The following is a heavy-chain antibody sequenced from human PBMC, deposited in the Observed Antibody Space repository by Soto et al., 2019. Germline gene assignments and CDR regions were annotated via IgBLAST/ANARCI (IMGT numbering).Heavy chain of an antibody. CDR1: GFTFSSYA. Sequence: PGGSLRLSCAASGFTFSSYAMSWVRQAPGKGLEWVSAISGSGGSTYYADSVKGRFTISRDNSKNTLYLQMNSLRAEDTAVYYCAKGIRYGSGSRANYYYYGMDVWGQGTTVTVSS. D-gene: IGHD3-10*01. CDR3: AKGIRYGSGSRANYYYYGMDV. V-gene: IGHV3-23*01. J-gene: IGHJ6*02. CDR2: ISGSGGST.